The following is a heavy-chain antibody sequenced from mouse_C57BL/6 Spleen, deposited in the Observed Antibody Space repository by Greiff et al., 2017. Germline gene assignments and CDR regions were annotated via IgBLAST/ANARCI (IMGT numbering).Heavy chain of an antibody. V-gene: IGHV2-2*01. Sequence: VKLMESGPGLVQPSQSLSITCTVSGFSLTSYGVHWVRQSPGKGLEWLGVIWSGGSTDYNAAFISRLSISKDNSKSQVFFKMNSLQADDTAIYYCARNPIYDGYYAGAMDYWGQGTSVTVSS. CDR3: ARNPIYDGYYAGAMDY. CDR2: IWSGGST. J-gene: IGHJ4*01. CDR1: GFSLTSYG. D-gene: IGHD2-3*01.